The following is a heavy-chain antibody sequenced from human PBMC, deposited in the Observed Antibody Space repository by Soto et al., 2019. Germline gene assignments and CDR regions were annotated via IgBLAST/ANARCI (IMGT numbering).Heavy chain of an antibody. CDR3: LRQLLSPRWFDR. D-gene: IGHD6-6*01. V-gene: IGHV1-2*02. Sequence: GXSVKIFFKASGYSFTCYYIPWVRQAPGQGLEWMGWINPHSGATNYAQNFQGRVTMTRDTTISTAYMELSRLRSDDTAVYYGLRQLLSPRWFDRWGQGTLVTVSS. J-gene: IGHJ5*02. CDR2: INPHSGAT. CDR1: GYSFTCYY.